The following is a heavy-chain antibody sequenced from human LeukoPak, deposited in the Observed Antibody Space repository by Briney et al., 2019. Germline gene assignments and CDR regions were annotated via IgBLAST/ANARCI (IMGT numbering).Heavy chain of an antibody. Sequence: GGSLRLSCAASGFTFSSYTMSWVRQAPGKGLEWVSTITTSDGNTYYADSVKGRFTVSRDNSKNTLFLQMNSLRAEDTAVYYWAKDGGLWVSAHWGDSWGRGTLVTVSS. CDR2: ITTSDGNT. CDR3: AKDGGLWVSAHWGDS. CDR1: GFTFSSYT. J-gene: IGHJ4*02. D-gene: IGHD7-27*01. V-gene: IGHV3-23*01.